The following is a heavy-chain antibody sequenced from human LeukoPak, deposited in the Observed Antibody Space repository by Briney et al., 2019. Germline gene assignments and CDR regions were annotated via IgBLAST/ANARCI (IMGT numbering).Heavy chain of an antibody. V-gene: IGHV1-46*01. CDR1: GYTFTVYY. D-gene: IGHD3-22*01. Sequence: GASVKVSCTASGYTFTVYYMHWVRQAPGQGLEWMGVINPSGGSTSYAQKFQGRVTMTRDTSTSTVYMELSSLRSEDTAVYYCARVRGYYDSSGYPLDYGGQGTLVTVSS. J-gene: IGHJ4*02. CDR2: INPSGGST. CDR3: ARVRGYYDSSGYPLDY.